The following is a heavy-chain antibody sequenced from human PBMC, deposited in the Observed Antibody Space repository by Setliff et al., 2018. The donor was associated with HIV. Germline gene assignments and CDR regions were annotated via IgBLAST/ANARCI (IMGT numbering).Heavy chain of an antibody. CDR3: ARDPLGYNWRRYFDF. CDR1: GGSITTYF. D-gene: IGHD3-16*01. J-gene: IGHJ4*02. V-gene: IGHV4-59*01. Sequence: SETLSLTCTVSGGSITTYFWTWIRQPPGKGLEWIGSAFHSGATNYNPSLKSRVTMSVDTSNNHFSLNLKSVTAADTAVYYCARDPLGYNWRRYFDFRGQGAVVTVSS. CDR2: AFHSGAT.